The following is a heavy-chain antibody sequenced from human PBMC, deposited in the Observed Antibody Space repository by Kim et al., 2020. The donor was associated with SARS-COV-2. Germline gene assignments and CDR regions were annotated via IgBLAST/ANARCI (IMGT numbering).Heavy chain of an antibody. CDR2: ISSSGSTI. J-gene: IGHJ6*02. CDR3: ASTGRYSLSWYRTRKYGMDV. Sequence: GGSLRLSCAASGFTFSDYYMSWIRQAPGKGLEWVSYISSSGSTIYYAASVKGRFTISRDNAKNSLYLQMNSLRAEDTAVYYCASTGRYSLSWYRTRKYGMDVWGQGTTVTVSS. CDR1: GFTFSDYY. D-gene: IGHD6-13*01. V-gene: IGHV3-11*01.